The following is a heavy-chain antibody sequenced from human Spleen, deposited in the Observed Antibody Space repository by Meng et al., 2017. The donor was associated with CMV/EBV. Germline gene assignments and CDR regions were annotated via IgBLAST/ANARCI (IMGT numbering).Heavy chain of an antibody. D-gene: IGHD5-12*01. CDR2: IIRGGSS. J-gene: IGHJ4*02. V-gene: IGHV4-31*01. CDR3: TRGGGYGGCDAPFDY. CDR1: GAASDRGGYY. Sequence: GAASDRGGYYWGWSRRHPGRGRGWIGYIIRGGSSTYHPSLESQLSISVDMSKNQFSLNLTSVTAADTAVYYCTRGGGYGGCDAPFDYWGQGTLVTVSS.